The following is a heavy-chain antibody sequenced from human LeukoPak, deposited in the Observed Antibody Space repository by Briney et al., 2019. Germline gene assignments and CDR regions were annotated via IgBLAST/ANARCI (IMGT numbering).Heavy chain of an antibody. CDR1: GGSISRYY. D-gene: IGHD2-15*01. V-gene: IGHV4-59*01. CDR2: KDYSGST. J-gene: IGHJ3*02. CDR3: ARAPVVVVVVAATFGAFDI. Sequence: SETLSLTCTVSGGSISRYYWSWIRQPPGKGLEWIGYKDYSGSTNYNRSLKSRVTISVDTSKNQFSLKLSSVTAADTAVYYCARAPVVVVVVAATFGAFDIWGQGTMVTVSS.